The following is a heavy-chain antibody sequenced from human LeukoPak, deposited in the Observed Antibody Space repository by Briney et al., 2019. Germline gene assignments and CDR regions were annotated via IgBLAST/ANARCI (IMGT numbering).Heavy chain of an antibody. CDR3: ARVGSVTSFGVVSYYFDY. J-gene: IGHJ4*02. CDR1: GYSFDYYW. V-gene: IGHV5-51*01. CDR2: IYPDDSDS. D-gene: IGHD3-3*01. Sequence: PGESLKISCKASGYSFDYYWIAWVRQMPGKGLEWMGIIYPDDSDSTYSPSFQGQVTISVDKSINTAYLQWSSLKASNTAIYYCARVGSVTSFGVVSYYFDYWGQGTLVTVSS.